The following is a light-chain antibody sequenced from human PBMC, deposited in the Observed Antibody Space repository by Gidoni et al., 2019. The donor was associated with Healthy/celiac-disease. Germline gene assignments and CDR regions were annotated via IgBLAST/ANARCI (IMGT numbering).Light chain of an antibody. CDR1: QSISRSQ. CDR2: CAS. Sequence: DIVLTPSPGTHSLSPGQSATLSCRASQSISRSQLAWYQQKPGQAPRPLMYCASSRATCIPDGFSGSGSGTDFTLTISRLEPEDFAVYYCQHFGNFGGGTKVE. CDR3: QHFGN. V-gene: IGKV3-20*01. J-gene: IGKJ4*01.